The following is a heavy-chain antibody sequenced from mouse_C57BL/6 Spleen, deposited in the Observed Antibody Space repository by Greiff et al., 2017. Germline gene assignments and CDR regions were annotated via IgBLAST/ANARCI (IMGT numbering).Heavy chain of an antibody. CDR2: IDPSDSYT. V-gene: IGHV1-69*01. J-gene: IGHJ1*03. Sequence: QVQLQQPGAELVMPGASVKLSCKASGYTFTSYWMHWVKQRPGQGLEWIGEIDPSDSYTNYNQKFKGKSTLTVDKSSSTAYMQLSSLTSEDSAVYYCAAYGYFDVWGTGTTVTVSS. CDR1: GYTFTSYW. CDR3: AAYGYFDV.